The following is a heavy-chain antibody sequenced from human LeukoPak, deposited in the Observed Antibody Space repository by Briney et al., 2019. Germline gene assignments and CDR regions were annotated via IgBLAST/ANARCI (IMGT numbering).Heavy chain of an antibody. Sequence: SETLSLTCAVYGGSFSGYYWSWIRQPPGKGLEWIGEINHSGSTNYNPSLKSRVTISVDTSKNQFSLKLSSVTAADTAVYYCARSQRGARVPHDYWGQGTLVTVSS. CDR1: GGSFSGYY. CDR3: ARSQRGARVPHDY. V-gene: IGHV4-34*01. D-gene: IGHD2-2*01. CDR2: INHSGST. J-gene: IGHJ4*02.